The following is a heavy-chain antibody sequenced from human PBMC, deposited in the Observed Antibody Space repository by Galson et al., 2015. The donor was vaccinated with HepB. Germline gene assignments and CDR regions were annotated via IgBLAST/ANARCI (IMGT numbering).Heavy chain of an antibody. D-gene: IGHD3-22*01. CDR1: GFTFSSYA. J-gene: IGHJ6*02. CDR3: AREGLVVTKLHDYYYYYGMDV. V-gene: IGHV3-30*04. CDR2: ISYDGSNK. Sequence: SLRLSCAASGFTFSSYAMHWVRQAPGKGLEWVAVISYDGSNKYYADSVKGRFTISRDNSKNTLYLQMNSLRAEDTAVYYCAREGLVVTKLHDYYYYYGMDVWGQGTTVTVSS.